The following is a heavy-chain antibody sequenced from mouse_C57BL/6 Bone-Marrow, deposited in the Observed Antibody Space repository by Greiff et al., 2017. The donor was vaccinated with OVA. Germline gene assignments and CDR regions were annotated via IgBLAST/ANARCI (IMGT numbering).Heavy chain of an antibody. D-gene: IGHD2-3*01. CDR3: ARRMGIYDGYYGFAY. J-gene: IGHJ3*01. CDR2: IYPSDSET. Sequence: QVQLKQPGAELVRPGSSVKLSCKASGYTFTSYWMDWVKQRPGQGLEWIGNIYPSDSETHYNQKFKDKATLTVDKSSSTAYMQLSSLTAEDSSVYYCARRMGIYDGYYGFAYWGQGTLVTVSA. V-gene: IGHV1-61*01. CDR1: GYTFTSYW.